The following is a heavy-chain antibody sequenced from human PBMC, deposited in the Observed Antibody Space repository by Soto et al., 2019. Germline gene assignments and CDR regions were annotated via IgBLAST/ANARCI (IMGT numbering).Heavy chain of an antibody. Sequence: PSETLSLTCAVYGGSFSGYYWSWIRQPPGKGLELMGEINHSGSTNYNPSLKSRVTISVDTSKNQFSLKLSSVAAADTAVYYCARSGLGYCSGGSCSSVDYWGQGTLVTVSS. D-gene: IGHD2-15*01. J-gene: IGHJ4*02. CDR3: ARSGLGYCSGGSCSSVDY. CDR1: GGSFSGYY. CDR2: INHSGST. V-gene: IGHV4-34*01.